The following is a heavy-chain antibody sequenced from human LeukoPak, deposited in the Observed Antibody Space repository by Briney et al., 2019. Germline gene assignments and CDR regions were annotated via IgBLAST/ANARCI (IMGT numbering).Heavy chain of an antibody. D-gene: IGHD6-13*01. CDR3: ARDPRSPAGTFDY. CDR2: INPNSGVT. J-gene: IGHJ4*02. CDR1: GYTFAASY. V-gene: IGHV1-2*02. Sequence: GASVKGSCKASGYTFAASYIHWLRQAPGQGLEWMGWINPNSGVTNYAQKFQGRVTITRDTSISTAYMEVNRLTSADTAVYYCARDPRSPAGTFDYWGQGTLVTVSS.